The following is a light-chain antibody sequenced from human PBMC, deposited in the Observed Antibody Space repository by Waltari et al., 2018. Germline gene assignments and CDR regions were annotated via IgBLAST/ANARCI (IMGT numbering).Light chain of an antibody. V-gene: IGLV8-61*01. J-gene: IGLJ3*02. CDR2: TTD. CDR3: VLYMGSGIRV. Sequence: QTVVTQEPSFSVSPGGTVTLTCGLNSGSVSTSYFPSWYQQTPGQAPRTLSYTTDTRSSGVPDRFSGSILGNKAALTITGAQAEDECDYYCVLYMGSGIRVFGGGTKLTVL. CDR1: SGSVSTSYF.